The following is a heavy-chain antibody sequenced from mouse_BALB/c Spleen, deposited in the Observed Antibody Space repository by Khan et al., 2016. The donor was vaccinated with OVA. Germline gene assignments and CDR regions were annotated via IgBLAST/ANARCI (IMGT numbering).Heavy chain of an antibody. J-gene: IGHJ1*01. Sequence: EVKLLESGGGLVQPGGSLKLSCAALGFDFSRYWMSWVRQAPGKGLEWIGEINPDSRTINYTPFLKDKFIISRDNAKNTLYLQMGKVRSEETALYFCARGGDYGYLDVWGAGTTVTVSS. CDR3: ARGGDYGYLDV. V-gene: IGHV4-1*02. CDR1: GFDFSRYW. CDR2: INPDSRTI. D-gene: IGHD2-13*01.